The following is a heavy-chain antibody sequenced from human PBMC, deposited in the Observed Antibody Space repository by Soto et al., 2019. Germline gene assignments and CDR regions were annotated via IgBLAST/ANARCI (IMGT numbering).Heavy chain of an antibody. CDR1: GFSLSTSGMR. Sequence: SGPTLVNPTETLTPTCTFSGFSLSTSGMRVSWIRQAPGKALEWLARIDWDEDRFYSTSLKTRLTISKDTSKNQVVLTMTKMDPVDTATYYCARMRSDYDSSGLDYWGQGTLVTVSS. J-gene: IGHJ4*02. D-gene: IGHD3-22*01. CDR2: IDWDEDR. V-gene: IGHV2-70*04. CDR3: ARMRSDYDSSGLDY.